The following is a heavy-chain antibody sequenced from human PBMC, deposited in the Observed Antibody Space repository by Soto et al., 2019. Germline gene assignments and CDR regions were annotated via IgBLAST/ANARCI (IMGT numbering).Heavy chain of an antibody. D-gene: IGHD5-18*01. Sequence: GGSLRLSCAASGFTFSSYGMHWVRQAPGKGLEWVAVIWDGGSNKYYADSVKGRFTISRDNSKNTLYLQMNSLRAEDTAVYYCARDRERGYSYGRLDYWGQGTLVTVSS. J-gene: IGHJ4*02. V-gene: IGHV3-33*01. CDR2: IWDGGSNK. CDR3: ARDRERGYSYGRLDY. CDR1: GFTFSSYG.